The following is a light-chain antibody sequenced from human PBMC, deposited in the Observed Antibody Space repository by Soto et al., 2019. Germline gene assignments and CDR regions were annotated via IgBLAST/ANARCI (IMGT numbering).Light chain of an antibody. V-gene: IGKV1-9*01. CDR1: QGISSY. CDR3: QQYDSYPLT. Sequence: NPLTQSPSFLSASVGDRVTITCRASQGISSYLAWYQQKPGKAPKLLIYAASTLQSGVPSRFSGSGSGTEFTLTISSLQPEDFATYYCQQYDSYPLTFGGGTNVDIK. J-gene: IGKJ4*01. CDR2: AAS.